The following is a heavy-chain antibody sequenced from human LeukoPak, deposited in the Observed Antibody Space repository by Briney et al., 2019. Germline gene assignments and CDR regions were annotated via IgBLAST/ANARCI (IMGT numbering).Heavy chain of an antibody. J-gene: IGHJ6*02. CDR2: IDQDGSEK. CDR1: GFTFSGYW. CDR3: AKDLSAAGYYYYYGMDV. Sequence: PGGSLRLSCVASGFTFSGYWMSWVRQTPGKGLEWVANIDQDGSEKYYADSVKGRFTISRDNSKNTLYLQMNSLRAEDTAVYYCAKDLSAAGYYYYYGMDVWGQGTTVTVSS. V-gene: IGHV3-7*01. D-gene: IGHD6-13*01.